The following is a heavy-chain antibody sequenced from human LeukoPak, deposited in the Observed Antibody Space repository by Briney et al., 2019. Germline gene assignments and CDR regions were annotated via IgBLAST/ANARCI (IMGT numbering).Heavy chain of an antibody. J-gene: IGHJ1*01. Sequence: PGGSLRLSCAASGFTFSRNAMNWVRQAPGKGLEWVAAISGNGLGTYYADSVKGRFNISRDNSRNTLYLQINSLRIEDTAFYYCAKDANYLRSSGYLVPIDLWGQGTLVTVSS. CDR2: ISGNGLGT. CDR3: AKDANYLRSSGYLVPIDL. CDR1: GFTFSRNA. D-gene: IGHD3-22*01. V-gene: IGHV3-23*01.